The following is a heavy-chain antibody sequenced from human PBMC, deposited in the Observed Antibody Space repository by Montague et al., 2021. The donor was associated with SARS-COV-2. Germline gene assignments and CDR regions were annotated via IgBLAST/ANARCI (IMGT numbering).Heavy chain of an antibody. CDR1: GVSISGYTYF. Sequence: SETLSLTCTVSGVSISGYTYFWGWIRQPPGKGLEWIASVYYSGSTYYNPSLKSRVTISVDTSKNQSSLQVSSVTAADSAIYYCARHRVASGWNYFDPWGRGTLVTVAS. J-gene: IGHJ5*02. CDR2: VYYSGST. D-gene: IGHD1-7*01. CDR3: ARHRVASGWNYFDP. V-gene: IGHV4-39*01.